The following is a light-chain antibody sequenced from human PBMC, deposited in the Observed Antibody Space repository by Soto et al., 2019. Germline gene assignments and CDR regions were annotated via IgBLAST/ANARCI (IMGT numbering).Light chain of an antibody. J-gene: IGLJ3*02. CDR1: SSDIGASNY. CDR2: DVN. V-gene: IGLV2-14*01. Sequence: QSALTQPASVSGSPGQSITITCTGTSSDIGASNYVSWYQQQPDKAPKLIIYDVNYRPSGISSRFSGSKSANTASLTISELQAEDEAEYFCSSYALFGGGTKLTVL. CDR3: SSYAL.